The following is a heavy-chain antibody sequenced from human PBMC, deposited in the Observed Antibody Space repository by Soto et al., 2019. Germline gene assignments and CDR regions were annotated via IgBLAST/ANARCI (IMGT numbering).Heavy chain of an antibody. CDR2: IDAGNGNT. Sequence: QVQLVQSGAEVKKPGASVKVSCKASGYTFTSYAMHWVRQAPGQRLEWMGWIDAGNGNTKYSQKFQGRVTITRDTSASTAYMELSSLRSEDRAVYYCARDLGWSRRGVEAYYYYGMDVWGQGTTVTVSS. CDR3: ARDLGWSRRGVEAYYYYGMDV. D-gene: IGHD3-10*01. CDR1: GYTFTSYA. J-gene: IGHJ6*02. V-gene: IGHV1-3*01.